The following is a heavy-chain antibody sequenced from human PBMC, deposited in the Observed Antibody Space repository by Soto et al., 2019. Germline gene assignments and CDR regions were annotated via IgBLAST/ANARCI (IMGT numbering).Heavy chain of an antibody. J-gene: IGHJ4*02. CDR3: ARFSGSYTRGLDY. D-gene: IGHD1-26*01. Sequence: EVQLVESGGGLVQPGGSLRLSCAASGFTFSDHYMDWVRQAPGKGREWVGRSRNKANSYSTEYAASVTGRFTISRDESKNSLYLQMNSLKTEDTAVYYCARFSGSYTRGLDYWCPGTLVTVSS. CDR2: SRNKANSYST. CDR1: GFTFSDHY. V-gene: IGHV3-72*01.